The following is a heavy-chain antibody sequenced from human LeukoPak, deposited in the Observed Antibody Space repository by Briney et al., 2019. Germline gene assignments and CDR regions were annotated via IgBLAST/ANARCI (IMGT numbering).Heavy chain of an antibody. Sequence: SVKVSCKASGGTFSSYAISWVRQAPGQGLEWMGGIIPIFGTANYAQKFQGRVTITADESTSTAYMELSSLRSEDTAVYYCAVIGEDAGGNSSPRYYFDYWGQGTLVTVSS. CDR3: AVIGEDAGGNSSPRYYFDY. J-gene: IGHJ4*02. V-gene: IGHV1-69*13. CDR1: GGTFSSYA. D-gene: IGHD4-23*01. CDR2: IIPIFGTA.